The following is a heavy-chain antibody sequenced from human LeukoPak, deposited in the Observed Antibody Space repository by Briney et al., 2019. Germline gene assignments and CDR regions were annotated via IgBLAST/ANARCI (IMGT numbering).Heavy chain of an antibody. Sequence: PSETLSLTCTVSGASVRGYYWSWIRQPPGKGLEWIGYIHYTGNTDYNPSLTSRVTMSVDKSKNQFSLMLTSVTAADTAVYYCARGYGSGSYNNSNKWGQGLLVAVSS. J-gene: IGHJ4*02. V-gene: IGHV4-59*02. CDR2: IHYTGNT. D-gene: IGHD3-10*01. CDR3: ARGYGSGSYNNSNK. CDR1: GASVRGYY.